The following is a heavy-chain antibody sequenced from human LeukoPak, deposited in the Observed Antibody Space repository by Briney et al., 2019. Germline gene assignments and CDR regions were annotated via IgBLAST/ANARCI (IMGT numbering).Heavy chain of an antibody. D-gene: IGHD3-10*01. J-gene: IGHJ4*02. CDR1: GGSISSYY. Sequence: SETLSLTCTVSGGSISSYYWSWIRQPPGKGLERIGYIYYSGSTNYNPSLKSRVTISVDTSKNQFSLKLSSVTAADTAVYYCARSIQAGLLSGSHYWGQGTLVTVSS. V-gene: IGHV4-59*08. CDR2: IYYSGST. CDR3: ARSIQAGLLSGSHY.